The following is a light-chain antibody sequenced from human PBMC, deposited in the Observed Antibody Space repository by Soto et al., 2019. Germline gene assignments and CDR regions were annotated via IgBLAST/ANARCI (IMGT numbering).Light chain of an antibody. CDR2: AAS. CDR3: QQAHSFPIT. V-gene: IGKV1-12*01. Sequence: DIQMTQSPSSVSASVGDRVTITCRASQGSSSWLAWYQQKPGKAPKLLIYAASTLQSGVPLRFSGTGPWTDFTLHHSSLQPEDFSTYYCQQAHSFPITFGQGTRLEIK. J-gene: IGKJ5*01. CDR1: QGSSSW.